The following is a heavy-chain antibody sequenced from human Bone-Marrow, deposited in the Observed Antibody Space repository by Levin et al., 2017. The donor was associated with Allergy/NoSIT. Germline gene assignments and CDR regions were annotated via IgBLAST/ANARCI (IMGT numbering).Heavy chain of an antibody. CDR1: GFSFSTYT. J-gene: IGHJ4*02. CDR2: ISPESFYK. Sequence: GGSLRLSCAASGFSFSTYTMNWVRQAPGKGLEWLSSISPESFYKYYADSVEGRFTISRDNVRDSLYLQLNSLRAEDTAVYFCTRSIPQRDVNIRAPYEYWGQGTLVTVSS. V-gene: IGHV3-21*01. CDR3: TRSIPQRDVNIRAPYEY. D-gene: IGHD2-21*01.